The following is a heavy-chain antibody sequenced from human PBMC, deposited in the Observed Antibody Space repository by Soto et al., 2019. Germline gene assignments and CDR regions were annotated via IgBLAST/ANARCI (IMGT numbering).Heavy chain of an antibody. J-gene: IGHJ5*02. CDR3: ARDPGIAVAGSVGNWFDP. D-gene: IGHD6-19*01. CDR1: GGSISSGGYY. V-gene: IGHV4-31*03. CDR2: IYYSGST. Sequence: QVQLQESGPGLVKPSQTLSLTCTVSGGSISSGGYYWSWIRQHPGKSLEWIGYIYYSGSTYYNPSLKSRVTISVDTSKNQFSLKLSSVTAADTAVYYCARDPGIAVAGSVGNWFDPWGQGTLVTVSS.